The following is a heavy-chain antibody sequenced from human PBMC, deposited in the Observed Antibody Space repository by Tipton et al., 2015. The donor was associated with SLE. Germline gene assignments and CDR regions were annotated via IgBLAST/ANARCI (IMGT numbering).Heavy chain of an antibody. J-gene: IGHJ4*02. V-gene: IGHV4-61*02. CDR1: GGSISSGSYY. CDR3: ARDHSGSVGTYFDY. D-gene: IGHD1-26*01. Sequence: LRLSCTVSGGSISSGSYYWSWIRQPAGKGLEWIGRIYTSGSTNYNPSLKSRVTISVDTSKNQFSLKLSSVTAADTAVYYCARDHSGSVGTYFDYWGQGTLATVSS. CDR2: IYTSGST.